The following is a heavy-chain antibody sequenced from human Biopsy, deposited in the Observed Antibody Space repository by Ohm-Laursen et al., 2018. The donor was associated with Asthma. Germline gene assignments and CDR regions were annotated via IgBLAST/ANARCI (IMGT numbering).Heavy chain of an antibody. J-gene: IGHJ4*02. CDR2: INSVFGTT. D-gene: IGHD2-2*01. Sequence: ASVKVSCKSLGGTFNTYVIGWVRQAPGQGLEWMGGINSVFGTTTYPQKFQDRVTITADDSTSTVYMELSSLRSEDTAVYYCARKAGSCISRTCYSLDFWGQGALVTVSP. CDR1: GGTFNTYV. V-gene: IGHV1-69*13. CDR3: ARKAGSCISRTCYSLDF.